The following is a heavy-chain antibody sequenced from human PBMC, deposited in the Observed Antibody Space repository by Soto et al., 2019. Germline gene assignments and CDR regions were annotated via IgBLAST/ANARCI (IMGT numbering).Heavy chain of an antibody. Sequence: ASVKVSCKASGYTFTSYAMHWVRQAPGQRLEWMGWINAGNGNTKYSQKFQGRVTITRDTSASTAYMELSSLRSEDTAVYYCARPAPPQLTLEARITMVRGYYYMDVWGKGTTVTVSS. J-gene: IGHJ6*03. D-gene: IGHD3-10*01. CDR2: INAGNGNT. CDR3: ARPAPPQLTLEARITMVRGYYYMDV. V-gene: IGHV1-3*01. CDR1: GYTFTSYA.